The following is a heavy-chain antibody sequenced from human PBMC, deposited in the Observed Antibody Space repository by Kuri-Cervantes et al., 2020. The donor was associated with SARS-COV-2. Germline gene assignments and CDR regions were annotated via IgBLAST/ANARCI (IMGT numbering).Heavy chain of an antibody. CDR2: IYYSGST. D-gene: IGHD2-15*01. CDR3: ARGEGYCSGGSCYSSWYFDL. Sequence: SCAVSGGSISSSNWWSWVRQPPGKGLEWIGYIYYSGSTNYNPSLKSRVTISVDTSKNQFSLKLSSVTAADTAVYYCARGEGYCSGGSCYSSWYFDLWGRGTLVTVSS. V-gene: IGHV4-4*02. CDR1: GGSISSSNW. J-gene: IGHJ2*01.